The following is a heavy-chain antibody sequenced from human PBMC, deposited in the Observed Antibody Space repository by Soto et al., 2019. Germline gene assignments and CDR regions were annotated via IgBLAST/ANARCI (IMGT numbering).Heavy chain of an antibody. CDR2: ISNDGSHF. CDR1: GLNLTTFG. V-gene: IGHV3-30*18. D-gene: IGHD3-10*01. Sequence: GGSLRLSCVGSGLNLTTFGMHWVRQAPGRGLEWMAVISNDGSHFYYADSVKGRFTISRDNSKNTLYLQMINLRPDDTGVYYCAKWARDSGDYYYYGMDVWGQGTTVTVSS. J-gene: IGHJ6*02. CDR3: AKWARDSGDYYYYGMDV.